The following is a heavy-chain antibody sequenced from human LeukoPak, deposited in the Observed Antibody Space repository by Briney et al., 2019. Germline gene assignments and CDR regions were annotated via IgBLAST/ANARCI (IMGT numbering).Heavy chain of an antibody. V-gene: IGHV3-33*06. CDR3: AKADEMNMDY. Sequence: GRSLRLSCAATEFTFSSYGMHWVRQAPGKGLEWVAVIWYDGSITYYADSVMGRFTISKDNSRNMLYLQMNSLRAEDTAVYYCAKADEMNMDYWGQGTLVTVSS. J-gene: IGHJ4*02. CDR1: EFTFSSYG. D-gene: IGHD2/OR15-2a*01. CDR2: IWYDGSIT.